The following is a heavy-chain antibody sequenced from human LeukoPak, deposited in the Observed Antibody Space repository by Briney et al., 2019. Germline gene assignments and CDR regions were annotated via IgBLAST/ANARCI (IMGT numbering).Heavy chain of an antibody. Sequence: QSGGSLRLSCAASGFTFSSYWMSWVRQAPGKGLEWVANIKQDRSEKYYVDSVKGRFTISRDNAKNSLYLQMNSLRAEDTAVYYCARDPAGYSSSWYLGYYYYYYGMDVWGQGTTVTVSS. D-gene: IGHD6-13*01. CDR1: GFTFSSYW. J-gene: IGHJ6*02. CDR2: IKQDRSEK. CDR3: ARDPAGYSSSWYLGYYYYYYGMDV. V-gene: IGHV3-7*01.